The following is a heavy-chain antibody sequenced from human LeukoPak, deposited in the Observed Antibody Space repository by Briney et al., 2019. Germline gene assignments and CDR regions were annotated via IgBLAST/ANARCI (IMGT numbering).Heavy chain of an antibody. D-gene: IGHD3-10*01. CDR2: IYYSGST. J-gene: IGHJ3*02. V-gene: IGHV4-31*03. Sequence: PSETLSLTCTVSGGSISSGGYYWSWIRQHPGKGLEWIGYIYYSGSTYYNPSLKSRVTISVDTSKNQSSLKLSSVTAADTAVYYCARDLGFGELFVAFDIWGQGTMVTVSS. CDR1: GGSISSGGYY. CDR3: ARDLGFGELFVAFDI.